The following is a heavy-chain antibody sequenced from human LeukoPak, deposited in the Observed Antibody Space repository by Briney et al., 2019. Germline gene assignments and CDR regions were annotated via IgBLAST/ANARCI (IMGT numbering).Heavy chain of an antibody. J-gene: IGHJ4*02. Sequence: PGGSLRLSCAASGFTFSSYWMSWVRQAPGKGLEWVSAISGSGGSTYYADSVKGRFTISRDNSKNTLYLQMNSLRAEDTAVYYCAKGSSGWYYFDYWGQGTLVTVSS. CDR1: GFTFSSYW. CDR3: AKGSSGWYYFDY. V-gene: IGHV3-23*01. CDR2: ISGSGGST. D-gene: IGHD6-19*01.